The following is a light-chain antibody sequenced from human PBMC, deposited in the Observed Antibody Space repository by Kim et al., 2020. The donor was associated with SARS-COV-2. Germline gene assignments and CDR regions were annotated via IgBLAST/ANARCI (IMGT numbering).Light chain of an antibody. CDR1: QDISNF. Sequence: DIQMTQSPSSLSASVGDRVTITCQASQDISNFLNWYQQKPGKAPKLLIYNADDLETGVPSRFSGSGSGTDFTFTISSLQAEDIATYFCQQFDNLPLTFGGGTKLEI. CDR3: QQFDNLPLT. CDR2: NAD. V-gene: IGKV1-33*01. J-gene: IGKJ4*01.